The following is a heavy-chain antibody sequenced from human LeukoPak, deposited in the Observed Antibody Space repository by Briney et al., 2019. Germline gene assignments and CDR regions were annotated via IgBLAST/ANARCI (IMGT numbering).Heavy chain of an antibody. J-gene: IGHJ5*02. CDR3: AKDVGSRSNIKNWFDP. CDR2: ISGSGAKT. D-gene: IGHD6-13*01. V-gene: IGHV3-23*01. Sequence: PGGSLRLSCAASGFTFSSSAMSWVRQAPGKGLEWVSYISGSGAKTHYADSVKGRFTISRDNSKNTLLLQMNSLRAEDTALYYCAKDVGSRSNIKNWFDPWGQGTLVTVSS. CDR1: GFTFSSSA.